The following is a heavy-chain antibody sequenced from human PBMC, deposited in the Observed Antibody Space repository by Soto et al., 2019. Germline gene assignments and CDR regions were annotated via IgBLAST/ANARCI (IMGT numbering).Heavy chain of an antibody. CDR2: VYYSGTT. J-gene: IGHJ4*02. CDR1: GGSTSSSSYY. Sequence: PSETLSLTCTVSGGSTSSSSYYLGWVRPPPGKGLEWIGSVYYSGTTYHNPSLKSRVTISVDTSKNQFSLTLSSATATDTAVYYCARLPVSVAGTADIDCWGQGTLVTVSS. V-gene: IGHV4-39*01. CDR3: ARLPVSVAGTADIDC. D-gene: IGHD6-19*01.